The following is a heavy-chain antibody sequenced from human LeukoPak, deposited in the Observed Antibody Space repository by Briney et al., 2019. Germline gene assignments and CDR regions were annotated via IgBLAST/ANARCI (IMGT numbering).Heavy chain of an antibody. V-gene: IGHV4-61*02. D-gene: IGHD5-24*01. CDR2: IYPSGST. CDR3: ARASGRYGYMIDY. CDR1: GGSISSGSYY. J-gene: IGHJ4*02. Sequence: SETLSLTCTVSGGSISSGSYYWSWIRQPAGKGLEWIGCIYPSGSTNYNPSLRSRVTISIDTSKNQFSLKLSSVAAADTAVYYCARASGRYGYMIDYWGQGTLVTVSS.